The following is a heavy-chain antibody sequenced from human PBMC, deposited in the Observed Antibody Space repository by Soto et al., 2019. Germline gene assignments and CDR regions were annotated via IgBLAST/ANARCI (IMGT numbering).Heavy chain of an antibody. CDR3: ERVWGGAFDI. CDR2: IYYSGST. J-gene: IGHJ3*02. D-gene: IGHD3-10*01. CDR1: GSSISSYY. Sequence: SATLSLTCTVSGSSISSYYWSWIRQPPGKGLEWIGYIYYSGSTNYNPSLKSRVTISVDTSKNQFSLKLSSVTAADTAVYYCERVWGGAFDIWGQGTMVT. V-gene: IGHV4-59*01.